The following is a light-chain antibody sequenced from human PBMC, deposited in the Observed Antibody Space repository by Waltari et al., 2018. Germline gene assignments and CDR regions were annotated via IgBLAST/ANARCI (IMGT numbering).Light chain of an antibody. CDR1: QSVSEW. J-gene: IGKJ1*01. Sequence: DIQMTQSPSTLSASVGDSVTIPCRAGQSVSEWLAWYQQKPGRAPDLLIYKASTLERGVSSRFRGSGSGTEFTLTINSLQPDDFATYYCQQYDSYPVTFGQGTKVEIK. V-gene: IGKV1-5*03. CDR3: QQYDSYPVT. CDR2: KAS.